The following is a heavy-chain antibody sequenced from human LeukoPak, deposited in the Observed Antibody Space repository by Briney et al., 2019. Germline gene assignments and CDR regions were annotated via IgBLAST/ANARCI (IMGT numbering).Heavy chain of an antibody. CDR1: GGSISSYY. CDR3: ARDIGPDYDFWSASSKWFDP. CDR2: IYYSGST. Sequence: SETLSLTCTVSGGSISSYYWSWIRQPAGKGLEWIGYIYYSGSTNYNPPLKSRVTISVDTSKNQFSLKLSSVTAADTAVYCCARDIGPDYDFWSASSKWFDPWGQGTLVTVSS. D-gene: IGHD3-3*01. J-gene: IGHJ5*02. V-gene: IGHV4-59*01.